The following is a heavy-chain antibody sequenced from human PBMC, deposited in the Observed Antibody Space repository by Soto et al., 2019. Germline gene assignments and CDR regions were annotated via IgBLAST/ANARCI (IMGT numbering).Heavy chain of an antibody. Sequence: GGSLRLSCPASGFTFSSYSMNWVRQAPGKWLEWVSSISSSSSYIYYADSVKGRFTISRDNAKNSLYLQMNSLRAEDTAVYYCARVHSYGSSFDYWGQGXLVTVSS. CDR1: GFTFSSYS. CDR3: ARVHSYGSSFDY. D-gene: IGHD5-18*01. V-gene: IGHV3-21*01. J-gene: IGHJ4*02. CDR2: ISSSSSYI.